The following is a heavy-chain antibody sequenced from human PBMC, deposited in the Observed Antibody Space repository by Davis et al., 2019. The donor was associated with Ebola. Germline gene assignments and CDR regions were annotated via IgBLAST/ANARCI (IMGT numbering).Heavy chain of an antibody. Sequence: GESLKISCAVSGITFSDHGMTWVRQAPGKGLEWVSTISANGGRKDYADSVKGRFIISRDNSGDTLHLQVNSLRVDDTAVYYCAKDLYGDYDLDYWGQGTLVTVSS. CDR2: ISANGGRK. V-gene: IGHV3-23*01. J-gene: IGHJ4*02. CDR1: GITFSDHG. D-gene: IGHD2-21*02. CDR3: AKDLYGDYDLDY.